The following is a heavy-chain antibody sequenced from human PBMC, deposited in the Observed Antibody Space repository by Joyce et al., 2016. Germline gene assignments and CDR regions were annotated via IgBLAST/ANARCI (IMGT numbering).Heavy chain of an antibody. CDR2: INPSSGGA. D-gene: IGHD3-9*01. V-gene: IGHV1-2*02. Sequence: QVHLAQSGADVKKPGASVKVSCKASGYTFTGFYIHWVRQAPGERPEWMGWINPSSGGAYYAQKFKGRVTMTRDTSIATAYMELSSLRSDDTVVYYCARSRFFDLLTGYFDYWGQGNLVTVSS. CDR1: GYTFTGFY. J-gene: IGHJ4*02. CDR3: ARSRFFDLLTGYFDY.